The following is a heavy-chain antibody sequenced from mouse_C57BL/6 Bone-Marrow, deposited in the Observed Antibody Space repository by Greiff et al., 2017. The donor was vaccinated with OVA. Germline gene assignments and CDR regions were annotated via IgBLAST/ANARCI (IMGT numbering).Heavy chain of an antibody. CDR1: GYTFTDYY. D-gene: IGHD1-1*01. J-gene: IGHJ2*01. CDR3: ARSITTVKYYFDY. V-gene: IGHV1-76*01. CDR2: IYPGSGNT. Sequence: SGAELVRPGASVKLSCKASGYTFTDYYINWVKQRPGQGLEWIARIYPGSGNTYYNEKFKGKATLTAEKSSSTAYMQLSSLTSEDSAVYFCARSITTVKYYFDYWGQGTTLTVSS.